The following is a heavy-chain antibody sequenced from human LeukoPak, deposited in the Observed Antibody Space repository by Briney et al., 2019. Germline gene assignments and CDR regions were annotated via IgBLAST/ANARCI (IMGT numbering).Heavy chain of an antibody. D-gene: IGHD6-19*01. Sequence: SETLSLTCAVYGGSFSGYHWSWIRQPPGKGLDWIGEIHYDGTTNYNPSLKNRVTIAVDMSKSQFSVTLTSVTAAGTGVYFCARGPHQQWPPMQYWGQGSLVTVSS. CDR3: ARGPHQQWPPMQY. J-gene: IGHJ4*02. CDR2: IHYDGTT. CDR1: GGSFSGYH. V-gene: IGHV4-34*01.